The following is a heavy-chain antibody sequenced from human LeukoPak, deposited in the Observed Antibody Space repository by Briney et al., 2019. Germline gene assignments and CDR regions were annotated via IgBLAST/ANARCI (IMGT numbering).Heavy chain of an antibody. CDR3: ARDCNYGSSCGTPSLFDY. CDR1: GYTFITYG. V-gene: IGHV1-18*01. J-gene: IGHJ4*02. Sequence: ASVRVSCKASGYTFITYGISWVRQAPGQGLEWVGWVSAYADNTNYVQKLQGRVTMTTDTSTSAAYMELRSLRSEDTAVYYCARDCNYGSSCGTPSLFDYWGQGTLVTVSS. CDR2: VSAYADNT. D-gene: IGHD6-13*01.